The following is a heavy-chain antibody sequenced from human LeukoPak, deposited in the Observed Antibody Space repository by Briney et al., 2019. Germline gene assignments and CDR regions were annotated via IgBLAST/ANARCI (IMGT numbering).Heavy chain of an antibody. CDR1: EFTFSNYA. V-gene: IGHV3-23*01. Sequence: GGSLRLSCAAPEFTFSNYAMSWVRQAPGKGLDWVSTISGNGGSTYYADSVKGRFTTSRDNSKNTVYLQMNSLRAEDTAVYYCAKRIAATSFDYWGQGTLVTVSS. J-gene: IGHJ4*02. CDR2: ISGNGGST. D-gene: IGHD6-13*01. CDR3: AKRIAATSFDY.